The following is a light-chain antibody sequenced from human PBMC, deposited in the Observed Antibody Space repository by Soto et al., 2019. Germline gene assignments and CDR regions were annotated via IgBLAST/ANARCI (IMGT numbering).Light chain of an antibody. CDR1: QSVSSSF. J-gene: IGKJ4*01. CDR2: GAS. Sequence: EIVLTQSPGTLSLSPGERANLSCRASQSVSSSFLAWYQQKPGQAPRLLIYGASSRATGIPDRFSGSGSGTDFTLTISRLEPEDFAVYYCQQYDSSPLTFGGGTKVEIK. CDR3: QQYDSSPLT. V-gene: IGKV3-20*01.